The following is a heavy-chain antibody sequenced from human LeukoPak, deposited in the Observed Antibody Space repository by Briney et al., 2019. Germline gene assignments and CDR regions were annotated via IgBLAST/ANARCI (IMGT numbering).Heavy chain of an antibody. Sequence: SETLSLTCTVSGGSISSYYWSWIRQPPGKGLEWIGYIYYSGSTNYNPSLKSRVTISVDTSKNQFSLKLSSVTAADTAVYYCATTVVAAAGRVDYWGQGTLVTVSS. CDR2: IYYSGST. J-gene: IGHJ4*02. CDR3: ATTVVAAAGRVDY. V-gene: IGHV4-59*01. CDR1: GGSISSYY. D-gene: IGHD6-13*01.